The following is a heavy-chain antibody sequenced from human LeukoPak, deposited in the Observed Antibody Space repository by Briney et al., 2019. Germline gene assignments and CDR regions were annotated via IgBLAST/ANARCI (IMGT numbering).Heavy chain of an antibody. Sequence: GESLKISCKGSGYSFTSYWISWVRQMPGKGLEWMGRIDPSDSYTNYSPSFQGHVTISADKSISTAYLQWSSLKASGTAMYYCARRDSSSWPFDAFDIWGQGTMVTVSS. CDR1: GYSFTSYW. J-gene: IGHJ3*02. CDR3: ARRDSSSWPFDAFDI. CDR2: IDPSDSYT. V-gene: IGHV5-10-1*01. D-gene: IGHD6-13*01.